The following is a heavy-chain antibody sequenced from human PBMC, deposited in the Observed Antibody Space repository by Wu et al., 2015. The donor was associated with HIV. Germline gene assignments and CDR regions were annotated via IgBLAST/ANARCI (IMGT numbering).Heavy chain of an antibody. J-gene: IGHJ3*01. D-gene: IGHD3-22*01. Sequence: QVQLVQSGVEVQKPGASVKVSCKASGYIFSNYDVNWVRQAPGQGLEWMGWVNPNSGRTKYAQKFQGRVTMTRDTSFGAAYLEVSSLRSDDTAVYYCAREMNYFDDGGNPHRDALDLWGQGTMVIVSS. CDR1: GYIFSNYD. CDR3: AREMNYFDDGGNPHRDALDL. CDR2: VNPNSGRT. V-gene: IGHV1-2*02.